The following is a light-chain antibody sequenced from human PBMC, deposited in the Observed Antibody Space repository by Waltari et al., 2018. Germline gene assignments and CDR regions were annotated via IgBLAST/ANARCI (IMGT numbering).Light chain of an antibody. V-gene: IGKV1-12*01. CDR1: QSISSW. CDR3: QQANSFPL. J-gene: IGKJ4*01. CDR2: GAS. Sequence: DIQMTQSPSSVSASVGDSVTITCRASQSISSWLAWYQQKPGKAPNLLIYGASNLQSGVPSRFSGSGSGTDFTLTISSLQPEDFATYYCQQANSFPLFGGGTKVEIK.